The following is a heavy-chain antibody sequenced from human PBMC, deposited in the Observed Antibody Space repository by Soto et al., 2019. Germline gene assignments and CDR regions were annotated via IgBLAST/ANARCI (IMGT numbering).Heavy chain of an antibody. CDR1: VYSFTDYH. Sequence: GASVKVSCKASVYSFTDYHIHWVRQAPGQGLEWLGRINPKSGGTSTAQKFQGWVTMTTDTSISTDSMELTRLTSDDTAIYYCARGDSTDCSNGVCSFFYNHDMDVWGQGNTVTVSS. J-gene: IGHJ6*02. CDR2: INPKSGGT. V-gene: IGHV1-2*04. CDR3: ARGDSTDCSNGVCSFFYNHDMDV. D-gene: IGHD2-8*01.